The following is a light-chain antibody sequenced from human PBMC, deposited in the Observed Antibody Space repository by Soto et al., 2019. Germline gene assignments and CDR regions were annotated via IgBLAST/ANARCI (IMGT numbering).Light chain of an antibody. CDR1: SSDVGGYNS. CDR3: SSFTSSITYV. Sequence: QSALTQPASVSGSPGQSITISCTGTSSDVGGYNSVSWYRQDPGKAPKLIIYDVTYRPSGVSNRFSGSKSGNTASLTISGLQSEDEADYHCSSFTSSITYVFGTGTKVTVL. J-gene: IGLJ1*01. V-gene: IGLV2-14*01. CDR2: DVT.